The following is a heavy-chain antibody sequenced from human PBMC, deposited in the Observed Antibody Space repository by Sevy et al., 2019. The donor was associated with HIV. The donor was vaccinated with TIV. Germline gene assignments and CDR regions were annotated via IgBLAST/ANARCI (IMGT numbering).Heavy chain of an antibody. V-gene: IGHV3-30*18. CDR3: AKEMVDCDAFDI. CDR1: GFTFSSYG. J-gene: IGHJ3*02. CDR2: ISYDGSNK. D-gene: IGHD2-8*01. Sequence: GGSLRPSCAASGFTFSSYGMHWVRQAPGKGLEWVAVISYDGSNKYYADSVKGRFTISRDNSKNTLYLQMNSLRAEDTAVYYCAKEMVDCDAFDIWGQGTMATVSS.